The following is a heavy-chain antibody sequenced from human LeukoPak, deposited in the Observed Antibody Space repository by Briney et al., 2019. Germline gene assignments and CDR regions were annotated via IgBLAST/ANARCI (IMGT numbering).Heavy chain of an antibody. V-gene: IGHV4-39*01. J-gene: IGHJ4*02. Sequence: SETLSLTCTVSGGSISSGPYYWGWIRQPPGKGLEWVGNIYYGENTYYNPSLKSRVTISIDTSKNQFYLKLSSLTAADTAVYYCARRDDSSGYHKIFDYWGPGTLVTVSS. CDR2: IYYGENT. CDR3: ARRDDSSGYHKIFDY. CDR1: GGSISSGPYY. D-gene: IGHD3-22*01.